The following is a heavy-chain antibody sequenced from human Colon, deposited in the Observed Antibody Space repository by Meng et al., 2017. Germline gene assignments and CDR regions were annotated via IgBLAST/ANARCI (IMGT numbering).Heavy chain of an antibody. CDR1: GINFNNAW. CDR2: VKGRTDGGTT. Sequence: GGSLRLSCAVSGINFNNAWMTWVRQAPGKGLEWVGRVKGRTDGGTTDFAAPVKGRFTISRDDLKNTLFLEMSSLKTGDTAVYFCTTASSPTSGAFDVWGQGTMVTVSS. CDR3: TTASSPTSGAFDV. J-gene: IGHJ3*01. V-gene: IGHV3-15*01. D-gene: IGHD5/OR15-5a*01.